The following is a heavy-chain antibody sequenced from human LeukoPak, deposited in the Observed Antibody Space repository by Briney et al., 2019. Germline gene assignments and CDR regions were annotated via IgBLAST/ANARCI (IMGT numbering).Heavy chain of an antibody. J-gene: IGHJ4*02. CDR2: IYYSGST. D-gene: IGHD6-19*01. Sequence: SETLSLTCTVSGGSISSSSYYWGWIRQPPGKGLEWIGSIYYSGSTYYNPSLKSRVTISVDTSKNQFSLKLSSVTAADTAVYYCARASVAGSPSLEFDYWGQGTLVTVSS. CDR3: ARASVAGSPSLEFDY. CDR1: GGSISSSSYY. V-gene: IGHV4-39*07.